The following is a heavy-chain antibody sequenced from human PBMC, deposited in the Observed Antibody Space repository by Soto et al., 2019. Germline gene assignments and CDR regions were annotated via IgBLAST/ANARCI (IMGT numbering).Heavy chain of an antibody. CDR1: GYTFTSYG. D-gene: IGHD6-19*01. V-gene: IGHV1-18*04. J-gene: IGHJ6*01. CDR3: AKDLKWKQWPPNGMDV. Sequence: ASVKVSCKASGYTFTSYGISWVRQAPGQGLEWMGWISAYNGNTNYAQKLQGRVTMTTDTSKNTLYLQMDSLRAEDTAVYYCAKDLKWKQWPPNGMDVWEQGATVTVSS. CDR2: ISAYNGNT.